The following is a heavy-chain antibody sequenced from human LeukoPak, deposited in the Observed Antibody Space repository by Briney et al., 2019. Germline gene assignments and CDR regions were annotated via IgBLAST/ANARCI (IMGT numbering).Heavy chain of an antibody. Sequence: GGSLRLSCAASGFTFSNYSMNWVRQAPGKGLEWVSSISSSSSYIYYADSVKGRFTISRDNSKNTLYLQMNSLRAEDTAVYYCARAQPFYCSSTSCYIIPRYYYMDVWGKETTVTISS. CDR2: ISSSSSYI. V-gene: IGHV3-21*04. CDR3: ARAQPFYCSSTSCYIIPRYYYMDV. J-gene: IGHJ6*03. D-gene: IGHD2-2*02. CDR1: GFTFSNYS.